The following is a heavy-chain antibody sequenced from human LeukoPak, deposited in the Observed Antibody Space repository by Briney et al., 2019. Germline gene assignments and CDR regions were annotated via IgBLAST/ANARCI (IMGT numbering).Heavy chain of an antibody. CDR1: GYTFTGYY. J-gene: IGHJ4*02. D-gene: IGHD3-10*01. V-gene: IGHV1-2*04. Sequence: ASVKVSCKASGYTFTGYYMHWVRQAPGQGLDWMGWINPNSGGTNYAQKFQGWVTMTRDTFSSTAYMELSRLRSDDTAVYYCARSRMVRGVIHFDYWGQGTLVTVSS. CDR3: ARSRMVRGVIHFDY. CDR2: INPNSGGT.